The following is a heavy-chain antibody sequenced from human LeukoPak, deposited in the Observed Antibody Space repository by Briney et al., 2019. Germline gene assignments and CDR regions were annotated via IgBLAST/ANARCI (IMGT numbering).Heavy chain of an antibody. V-gene: IGHV4-30-2*01. CDR1: GDSISSGDYS. J-gene: IGHJ5*02. D-gene: IGHD3-10*01. Sequence: SSETLSPTCAVSGDSISSGDYSWSWLRQPSGKGLEWIGYIFHSGNSYYNPSLKSRVTISVDKSKNQFSLRLTSVTAADTAVYYCARELWFVNAPGSWLDLWGQGTLVTVSS. CDR3: ARELWFVNAPGSWLDL. CDR2: IFHSGNS.